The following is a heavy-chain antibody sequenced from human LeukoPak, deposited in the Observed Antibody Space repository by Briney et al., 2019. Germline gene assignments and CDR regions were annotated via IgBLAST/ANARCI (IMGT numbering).Heavy chain of an antibody. CDR1: GFTFSSYE. CDR3: ARSWGEGVVVITTHFDY. Sequence: GGSLRLSCAASGFTFSSYEMNWVRQAPGKGLEWVSYISSSGSTIYYADSVEGRFTISRDNAKNSLYLQMNSLRAEDTAVYYCARSWGEGVVVITTHFDYWGQGTLVTVSS. CDR2: ISSSGSTI. D-gene: IGHD3-22*01. V-gene: IGHV3-48*03. J-gene: IGHJ4*02.